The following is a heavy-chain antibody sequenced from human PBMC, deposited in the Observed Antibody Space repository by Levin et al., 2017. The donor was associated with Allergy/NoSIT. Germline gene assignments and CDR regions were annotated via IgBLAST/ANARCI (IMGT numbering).Heavy chain of an antibody. CDR1: GFTFDDYT. CDR2: ISWDGGST. J-gene: IGHJ3*02. V-gene: IGHV3-43*01. CDR3: AKDIFEMALDAFDI. D-gene: IGHD5-24*01. Sequence: GGSLRLSCAASGFTFDDYTMHWVRQAPGKGLEWVSLISWDGGSTYYADSVKGRFTISRDNSKNSLYLQMNSLRTEDTALYYCAKDIFEMALDAFDIWGQGTMVTVSS.